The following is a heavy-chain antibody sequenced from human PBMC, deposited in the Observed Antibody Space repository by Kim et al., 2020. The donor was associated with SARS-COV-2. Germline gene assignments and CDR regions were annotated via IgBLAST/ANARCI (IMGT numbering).Heavy chain of an antibody. V-gene: IGHV3-23*01. CDR3: AKLTMVRGVIIKPPGF. Sequence: GGSLRLSCAASGFTFSSYAMSWVRQAPGKGLEWVSAISGSGGSTYYADSVKGRFTISRDNSKNTLYLQMNSLRAEDTAVYYCAKLTMVRGVIIKPPGFWGQGTLVTVSS. CDR1: GFTFSSYA. J-gene: IGHJ4*02. D-gene: IGHD3-10*01. CDR2: ISGSGGST.